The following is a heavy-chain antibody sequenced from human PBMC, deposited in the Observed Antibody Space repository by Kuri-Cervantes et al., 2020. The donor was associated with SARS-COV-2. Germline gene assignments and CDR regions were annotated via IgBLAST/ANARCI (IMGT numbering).Heavy chain of an antibody. V-gene: IGHV4-59*01. J-gene: IGHJ4*02. CDR2: IYYSGST. D-gene: IGHD6-19*01. Sequence: SETLSLTCTVSGGSISSYYWSWIRQPPGKGLEWIGYIYYSGSTNYNPSLKSRVTISVDTSKNQFSLKLSSVTAADTAVYFCARARSSGEADYWGQGTLVTVSS. CDR3: ARARSSGEADY. CDR1: GGSISSYY.